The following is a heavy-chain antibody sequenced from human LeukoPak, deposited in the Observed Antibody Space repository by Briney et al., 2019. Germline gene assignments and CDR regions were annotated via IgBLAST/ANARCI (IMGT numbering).Heavy chain of an antibody. CDR2: LNRDGSVK. J-gene: IGHJ3*01. Sequence: GGSLRLSCAASGFTFSDYYMSWVRQAPGKGLEWVANLNRDGSVKNYVDSVKGRFTISRDNAKNSLCLQMSSLRAEDTAVFYCARDSGTCRGCAFDVWGHGTMVTVSS. V-gene: IGHV3-7*01. CDR1: GFTFSDYY. D-gene: IGHD6-25*01. CDR3: ARDSGTCRGCAFDV.